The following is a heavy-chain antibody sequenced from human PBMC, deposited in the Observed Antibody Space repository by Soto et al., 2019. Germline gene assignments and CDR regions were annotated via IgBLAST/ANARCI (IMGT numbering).Heavy chain of an antibody. CDR1: GGSIRSGDYY. CDR3: ARMEASGSYTNYFDY. Sequence: TLSLTCTVSGGSIRSGDYYWSWIRQPPGKALEWLARIDYDDDKFYSTSLKTRLTISKDTSKNQVVLTMTNMDPVDTATYYCARMEASGSYTNYFDYWGQGTQVTVSS. CDR2: IDYDDDK. V-gene: IGHV2-70*16. J-gene: IGHJ4*02. D-gene: IGHD3-10*01.